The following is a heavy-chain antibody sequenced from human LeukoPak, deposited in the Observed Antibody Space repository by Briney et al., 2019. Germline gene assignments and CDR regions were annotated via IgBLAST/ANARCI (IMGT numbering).Heavy chain of an antibody. CDR2: INPSGGST. CDR1: GYTFTAYY. Sequence: GASVKVSCKASGYTFTAYYMHWVRQAPGQGLEWMGIINPSGGSTSYAQKFQGRVTMTRDMSTSTVYMELSSLRSEDTAVYYCARADYGDYLTYNWFDPWGQGTLVTVSS. V-gene: IGHV1-46*01. CDR3: ARADYGDYLTYNWFDP. D-gene: IGHD4-17*01. J-gene: IGHJ5*02.